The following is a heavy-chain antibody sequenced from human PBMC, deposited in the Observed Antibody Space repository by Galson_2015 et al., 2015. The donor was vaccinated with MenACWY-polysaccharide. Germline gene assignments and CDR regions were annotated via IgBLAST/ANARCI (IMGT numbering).Heavy chain of an antibody. J-gene: IGHJ6*02. CDR1: GGSISSYY. V-gene: IGHV4-4*07. CDR3: ARDYGDYGPYYYGMDV. D-gene: IGHD4-17*01. CDR2: IYTSGST. Sequence: SETLSLTCTVSGGSISSYYWSWIRQPAGKGLEWIGRIYTSGSTNYNPSLKSRVTMSVDTSKNQFSLKLSSVTAADTAVYYCARDYGDYGPYYYGMDVWGQGTTVTVSS.